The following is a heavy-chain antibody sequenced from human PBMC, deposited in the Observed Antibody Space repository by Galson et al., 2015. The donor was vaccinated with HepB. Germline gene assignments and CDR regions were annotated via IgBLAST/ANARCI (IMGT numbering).Heavy chain of an antibody. D-gene: IGHD5-18*01. V-gene: IGHV1-18*01. J-gene: IGHJ4*02. CDR1: GYTFTSYA. CDR3: ARDLSYGYFDY. Sequence: SVKASCKAPGYTFTSYAFSWVRQAPGQGLEWMGWISAYNGNTNYAQKLQGRVTMTTDTSTSTAYMELRTLRSDDTAVYYCARDLSYGYFDYWGQGTLVTVSS. CDR2: ISAYNGNT.